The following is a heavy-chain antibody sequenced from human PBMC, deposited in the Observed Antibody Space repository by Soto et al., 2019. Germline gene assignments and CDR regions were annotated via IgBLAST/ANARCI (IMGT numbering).Heavy chain of an antibody. V-gene: IGHV5-51*01. Sequence: GESLKISCKGSGYSFTSYWIGWVRQMPGKGLEWMGIIYPGDSDTRYSPSFQGQVTISADKSIRTAYLQWSSLKASDTAMYYCARIRATPYYYYYYGMDVWGQGTTVTVSS. CDR2: IYPGDSDT. D-gene: IGHD5-12*01. CDR3: ARIRATPYYYYYYGMDV. J-gene: IGHJ6*02. CDR1: GYSFTSYW.